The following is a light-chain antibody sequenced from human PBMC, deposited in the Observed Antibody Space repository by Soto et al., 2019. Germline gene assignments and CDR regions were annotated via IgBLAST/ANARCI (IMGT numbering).Light chain of an antibody. CDR1: QSVSNN. J-gene: IGKJ1*01. CDR2: DAS. Sequence: ILMTQSPATLSVSPGERATLSCRASQSVSNNLAWYQQKPGQAPRLRIYDASTRATGIPARFSGSGSGTEFTLTISGLQSEDFAVYYCQQYNNWPPWTFGQGTNVDIK. V-gene: IGKV3-15*01. CDR3: QQYNNWPPWT.